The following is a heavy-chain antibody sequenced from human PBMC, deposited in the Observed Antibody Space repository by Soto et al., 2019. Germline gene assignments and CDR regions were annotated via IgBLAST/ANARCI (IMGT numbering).Heavy chain of an antibody. D-gene: IGHD3-3*01. J-gene: IGHJ6*02. CDR3: ARVISEDRSTISGVGIGTLDV. Sequence: QVQLQESGPGLVKPSQTLSLTCTVSGGSIRTTRYYWSWIRQHPGEGLEWIAYIYHSGSTYYNPSLKSRVAMSVDTSSNQFSLSLSSVTAADTAVYYCARVISEDRSTISGVGIGTLDVWGQGTTVTVSS. CDR2: IYHSGST. CDR1: GGSIRTTRYY. V-gene: IGHV4-31*03.